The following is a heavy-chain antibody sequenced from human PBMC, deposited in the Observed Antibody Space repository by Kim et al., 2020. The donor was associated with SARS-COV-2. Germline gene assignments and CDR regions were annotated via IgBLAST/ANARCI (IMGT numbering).Heavy chain of an antibody. CDR1: GYTFTDYY. D-gene: IGHD6-13*01. Sequence: ASVKVSCKASGYTFTDYYIHWVRQAPGQGLEWMGWINPNSGGTNYAQKFQGRVTMTRDTSITTAYMDLSRLRSDDTAVYYCARRKQVVSYYYYGMDVWGQGTTVTVSS. CDR3: ARRKQVVSYYYYGMDV. V-gene: IGHV1-2*02. J-gene: IGHJ6*02. CDR2: INPNSGGT.